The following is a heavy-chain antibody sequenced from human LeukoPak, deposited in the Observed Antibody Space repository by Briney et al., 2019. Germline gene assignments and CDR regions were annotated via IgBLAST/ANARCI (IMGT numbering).Heavy chain of an antibody. D-gene: IGHD6-13*01. J-gene: IGHJ3*02. CDR3: ARVGSSWIADAFDI. CDR2: IYYSGST. CDR1: GGSISSYY. Sequence: SETLSLTCTVSGGSISSYYWSWIRQPPGKGLEWIGYIYYSGSTNYNPSLKSRVTISVDTSKNQFSLKLSSVTAADTAVYYCARVGSSWIADAFDIWGQGTMVTVSS. V-gene: IGHV4-59*08.